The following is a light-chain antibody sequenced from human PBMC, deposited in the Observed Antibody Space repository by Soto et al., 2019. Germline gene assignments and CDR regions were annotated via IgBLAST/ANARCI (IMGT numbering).Light chain of an antibody. CDR2: EVS. Sequence: QSALTQPASVSGSPGQSITISCTGTSSDIGGYKYVSWYQQHPGKAPKLMIYEVSNRPSGVSNRFSGSKSGNTASLTISGLQAEDEADYYCSSYSDITLVVFGGGTKLTVL. CDR1: SSDIGGYKY. CDR3: SSYSDITLVV. V-gene: IGLV2-14*01. J-gene: IGLJ2*01.